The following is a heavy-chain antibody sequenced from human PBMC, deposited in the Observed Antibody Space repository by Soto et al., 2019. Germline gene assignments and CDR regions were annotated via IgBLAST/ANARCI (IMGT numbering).Heavy chain of an antibody. D-gene: IGHD3-3*01. Sequence: GGSLRLSCSASGFTFSNFVMHWVRQGPGKGLEWVALISYDGSQKHYADSVKGRFSISRDNSNKTLFLHMNSLRAEDTAVYYCAAMHYNFWSGSVDYWGQGIQVTVSS. V-gene: IGHV3-30-3*01. CDR2: ISYDGSQK. CDR1: GFTFSNFV. CDR3: AAMHYNFWSGSVDY. J-gene: IGHJ4*02.